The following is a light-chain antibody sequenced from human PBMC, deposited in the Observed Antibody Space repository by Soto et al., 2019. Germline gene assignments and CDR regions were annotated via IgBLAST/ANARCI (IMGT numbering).Light chain of an antibody. CDR2: GAS. Sequence: EIVMTQSPATLSVSPGERAPLSCRASQRVRSTLAWYQQKPGQAPRLLIYGASTRATGIPARFSGSGSGTEFTLTISSLQSEDFAVYYCQQYNNWPPYTFGQGTKLEIK. CDR3: QQYNNWPPYT. CDR1: QRVRST. V-gene: IGKV3D-15*01. J-gene: IGKJ2*01.